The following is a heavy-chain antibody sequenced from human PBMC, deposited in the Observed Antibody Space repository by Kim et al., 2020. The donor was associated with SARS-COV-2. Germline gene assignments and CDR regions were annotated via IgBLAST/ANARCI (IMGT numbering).Heavy chain of an antibody. D-gene: IGHD3-10*01. CDR3: ATTVDIMVPNFDY. J-gene: IGHJ4*02. V-gene: IGHV1-24*01. Sequence: YAQKFQGRVTMTEDTSTDTAYRGLSSLRSEDTAVYYCATTVDIMVPNFDYWGQGTLVTVSS.